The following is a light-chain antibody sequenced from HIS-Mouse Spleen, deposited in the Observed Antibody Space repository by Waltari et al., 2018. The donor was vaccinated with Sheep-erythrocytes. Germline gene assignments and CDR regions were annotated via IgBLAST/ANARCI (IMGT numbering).Light chain of an antibody. CDR1: SSDVGRYNL. CDR2: EGS. Sequence: QSALTQPASVSGSPGQSITISCTGPSSDVGRYNLVSWYQQQPGKAPKLMIYEGSKRPSGVSNRFSGSKSGNTASLTISGLQAEDEADYYCCSYAGSSTWVFGGGTKLTVL. CDR3: CSYAGSSTWV. J-gene: IGLJ3*02. V-gene: IGLV2-23*01.